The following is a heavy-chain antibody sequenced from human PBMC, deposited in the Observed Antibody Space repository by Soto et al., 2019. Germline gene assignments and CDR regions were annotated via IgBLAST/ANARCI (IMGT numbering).Heavy chain of an antibody. CDR3: ARESSCSTTTCPSDL. V-gene: IGHV3-30-3*01. J-gene: IGHJ4*02. D-gene: IGHD2-2*01. CDR1: GFTFSRHA. Sequence: GGSLRLSCEGSGFTFSRHALHWVRQAPGKGLEWVAVVSKDGSVKYWIESVKGRFTLSRDNSKNTVYLEMNSLRPEDTGVYYCARESSCSTTTCPSDLWGQGSLVTVSS. CDR2: VSKDGSVK.